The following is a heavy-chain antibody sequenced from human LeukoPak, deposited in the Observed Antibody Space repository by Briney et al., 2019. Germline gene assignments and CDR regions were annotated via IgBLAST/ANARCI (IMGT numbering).Heavy chain of an antibody. J-gene: IGHJ4*02. Sequence: SETLSLTCTVSGGSISITSYYWGWIRQPPGKGLEWIGYIYYRGSSNYNPSLKSRVTISVDTSKNQFSLKLSSVTAADTAVYYCARGAVAGSFHYWGQGTLVTVSS. CDR1: GGSISITSYY. CDR2: IYYRGSS. D-gene: IGHD6-19*01. V-gene: IGHV4-61*05. CDR3: ARGAVAGSFHY.